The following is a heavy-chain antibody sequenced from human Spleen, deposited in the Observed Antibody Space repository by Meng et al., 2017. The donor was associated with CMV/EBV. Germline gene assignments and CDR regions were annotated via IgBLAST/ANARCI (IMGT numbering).Heavy chain of an antibody. J-gene: IGHJ6*02. CDR2: ISSSSNTI. CDR3: ARLRYYGMDV. V-gene: IGHV3-48*04. D-gene: IGHD3-16*01. Sequence: GESLKISCAASEFTFSTYTMNWVRQAPGKGLEWVSYISSSSNTISYADSVKGRFTVSRDNAKNSLYLQMNSLRAEDTAVYYCARLRYYGMDVWGQGTTVTVSS. CDR1: EFTFSTYT.